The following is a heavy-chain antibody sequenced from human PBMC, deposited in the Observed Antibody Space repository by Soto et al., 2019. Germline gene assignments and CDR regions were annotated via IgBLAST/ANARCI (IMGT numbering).Heavy chain of an antibody. D-gene: IGHD4-4*01. CDR3: ARGMTTVTSDAFDI. CDR1: GYTFTSYY. V-gene: IGHV1-46*01. J-gene: IGHJ3*02. Sequence: QVQLVQSGAEVKKPGASVKVSCKASGYTFTSYYMHWLRQAPGQGLEWMGIINPSGGSTYYAQKFQGRVTMTRGTSTSTVYMEPSSLRSEDTAVYYCARGMTTVTSDAFDIWGQGTMVTVSS. CDR2: INPSGGST.